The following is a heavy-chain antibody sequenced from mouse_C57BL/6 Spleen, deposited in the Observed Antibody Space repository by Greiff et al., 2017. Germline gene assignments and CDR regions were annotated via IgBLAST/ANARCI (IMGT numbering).Heavy chain of an antibody. V-gene: IGHV1-82*01. Sequence: QVQLQQSGPELVKPGASVKIPCKASGYAFSSSWMNWVKQRPGKGLGWIGRIYPGDGDTNYNGKFKGKATLTADKSSSTAYMQLSSLTSEDSAVYFCAREDYGSSYDFDYWGQGTTLTVSS. D-gene: IGHD1-1*01. CDR1: GYAFSSSW. CDR3: AREDYGSSYDFDY. CDR2: IYPGDGDT. J-gene: IGHJ2*01.